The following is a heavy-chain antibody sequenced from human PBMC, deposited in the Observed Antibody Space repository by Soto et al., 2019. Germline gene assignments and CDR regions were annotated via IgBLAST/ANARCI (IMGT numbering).Heavy chain of an antibody. J-gene: IGHJ1*01. CDR3: ARGVSMAGRPGFFHH. CDR2: ITPMYGTT. D-gene: IGHD6-6*01. V-gene: IGHV1-69*06. CDR1: GETFRRDV. Sequence: SVKVSCKAPGETFRRDVISWVRQAPGQGLEWLGGITPMYGTTDYAQKFQGRVTISADKSTGTAYFELSSLTFDDTGVYYCARGVSMAGRPGFFHHWGEGSLVTVS.